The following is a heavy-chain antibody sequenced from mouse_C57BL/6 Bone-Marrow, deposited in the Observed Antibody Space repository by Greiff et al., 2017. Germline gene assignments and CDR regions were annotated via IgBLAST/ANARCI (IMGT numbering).Heavy chain of an antibody. CDR3: ARDRSRRGYFDV. CDR2: IHPNSGST. CDR1: GYTFTSYW. D-gene: IGHD1-1*01. V-gene: IGHV1-64*01. Sequence: QVQLKQPGAELVKPGASVKLSCKASGYTFTSYWMHWVKQRPGQGLEWIGMIHPNSGSTNYNEKFKSKATLTVDKSSSTAYMQLSSLTSEDSAVYDCARDRSRRGYFDVWGTGTTVTVSA. J-gene: IGHJ1*03.